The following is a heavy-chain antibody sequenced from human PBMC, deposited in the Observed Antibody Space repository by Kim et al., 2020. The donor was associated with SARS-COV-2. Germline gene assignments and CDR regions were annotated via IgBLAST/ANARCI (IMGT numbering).Heavy chain of an antibody. D-gene: IGHD6-13*01. V-gene: IGHV4-31*03. CDR1: GGSISSGGYY. CDR2: IYYSGST. Sequence: SETLSLTCTVSGGSISSGGYYWSWIRQHPGKGLEWIGYIYYSGSTYYNPSLKSRVTISVDTSKNQFSLKLSSVTAADTAVYYCAREWREAAGGYYYYYGMDVWGQGTTVTVSS. CDR3: AREWREAAGGYYYYYGMDV. J-gene: IGHJ6*02.